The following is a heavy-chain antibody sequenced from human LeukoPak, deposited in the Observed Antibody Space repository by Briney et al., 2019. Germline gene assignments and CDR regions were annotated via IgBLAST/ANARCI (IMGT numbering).Heavy chain of an antibody. CDR1: GGTFISYT. J-gene: IGHJ3*02. D-gene: IGHD2-2*01. Sequence: SVKVSCKASGGTFISYTISWVRQAPGQGLEWMGRIIPILGIANYAQKFQGRVTITADKSTSTAYMEMSSLRSEDTAVYYCASERAYCSSTSCPSIWGQGTMVTVSS. V-gene: IGHV1-69*02. CDR3: ASERAYCSSTSCPSI. CDR2: IIPILGIA.